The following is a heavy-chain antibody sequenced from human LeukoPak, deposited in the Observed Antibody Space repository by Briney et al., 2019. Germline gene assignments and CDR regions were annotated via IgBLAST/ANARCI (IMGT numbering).Heavy chain of an antibody. V-gene: IGHV4-39*07. CDR3: ARGWRITMTKKGGDFDY. J-gene: IGHJ4*02. Sequence: SETLSLTCTVSGGSISSSSYYWGWIRQPPGKGLEWIGSIYYSGSTYYNPSLKSRVTISVDTSKNQFSLKLSSVTAADTAVYYCARGWRITMTKKGGDFDYWGQGTLVTVSS. D-gene: IGHD3-22*01. CDR1: GGSISSSSYY. CDR2: IYYSGST.